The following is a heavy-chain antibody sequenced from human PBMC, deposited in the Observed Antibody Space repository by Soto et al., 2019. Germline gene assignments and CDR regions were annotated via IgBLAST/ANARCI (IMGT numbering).Heavy chain of an antibody. D-gene: IGHD2-8*01. CDR3: ATYHGVDGQSECHRY. V-gene: IGHV3-7*01. J-gene: IGHJ4*02. CDR2: INQDGSVE. Sequence: PRGSLRLSCSASGFTFRAYLMSWVRQAPGKGLDWVANINQDGSVEYYADSVQGRFTISRDNAKNSLYLHMNSLRAEDTAGYYCATYHGVDGQSECHRYWGPGT. CDR1: GFTFRAYL.